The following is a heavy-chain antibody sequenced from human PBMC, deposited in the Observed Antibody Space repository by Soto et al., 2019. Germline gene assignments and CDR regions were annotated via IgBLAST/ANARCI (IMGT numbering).Heavy chain of an antibody. J-gene: IGHJ4*02. D-gene: IGHD3-10*01. V-gene: IGHV4-39*01. Sequence: PSETLSLTCTVSGGSISSSDYYWGWIRQPPEKGLEWIGSIYYSGSTYYNPSLKSRVTISVDTSKNEFSLKLNSVTAADTAVYYCGRRRTYYYGSGRYYGAPNWGKGTLFTVPS. CDR3: GRRRTYYYGSGRYYGAPN. CDR1: GGSISSSDYY. CDR2: IYYSGST.